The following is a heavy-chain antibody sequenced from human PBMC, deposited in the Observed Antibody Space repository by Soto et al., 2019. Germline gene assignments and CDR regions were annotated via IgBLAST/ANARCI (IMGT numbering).Heavy chain of an antibody. V-gene: IGHV1-69*13. CDR3: ANPAPSYCGGDCLEAFDI. CDR1: GGTFSSYA. J-gene: IGHJ3*02. CDR2: IIPIFGTA. D-gene: IGHD2-21*02. Sequence: GASVKVSCKASGGTFSSYAISWVRQAPGQGLEWMGGIIPIFGTANYAQKFQGRVTITADESTNTAYMELSSLRSEDTAVYYCANPAPSYCGGDCLEAFDIWGQGTMVTVS.